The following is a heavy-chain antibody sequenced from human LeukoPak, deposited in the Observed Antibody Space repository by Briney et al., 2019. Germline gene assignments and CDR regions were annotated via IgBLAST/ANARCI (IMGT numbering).Heavy chain of an antibody. V-gene: IGHV1-18*01. Sequence: ASVKVSCKASGYTFTNYGFNWVRQAPRQGLEWMGWISPYNGNIKYAQSFQGRVTMTTDTSTSTVYMEVRSLRSDDTAVYYCARDRGSISSSSGSAYWGQGTLVTVSS. CDR3: ARDRGSISSSSGSAY. CDR2: ISPYNGNI. CDR1: GYTFTNYG. J-gene: IGHJ4*02. D-gene: IGHD6-6*01.